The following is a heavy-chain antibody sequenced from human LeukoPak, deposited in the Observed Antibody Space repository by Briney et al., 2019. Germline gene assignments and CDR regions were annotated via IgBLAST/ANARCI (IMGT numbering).Heavy chain of an antibody. J-gene: IGHJ6*03. CDR1: GYSISRGYF. CDR3: ARVPTTPFYYMDV. Sequence: PSETLSLTCNVSGYSISRGYFWGWIRQPPGKGLEWIGSVHHSGDTHDNPSLRGPVTMSVDRSKNQFSLKLTSVTAADTAVYHCARVPTTPFYYMDVWGKGTTVTVSS. D-gene: IGHD1-14*01. V-gene: IGHV4-38-2*02. CDR2: VHHSGDT.